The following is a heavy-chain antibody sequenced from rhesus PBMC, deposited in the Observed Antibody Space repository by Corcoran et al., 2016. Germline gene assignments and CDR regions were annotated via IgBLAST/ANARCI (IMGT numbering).Heavy chain of an antibody. Sequence: EQLVVSGGVLVPPGASLRLSCAPSDLPFIGLHLEGFRQGPGKGLEWIADMTAEGATYYSDSVKGRVSISRDNAKSSLDLQMNSLRTEDSAVYYCVRETYSNHDYYGLDSWGQGVVVTVSS. CDR2: MTAEGAT. D-gene: IGHD4-23*01. V-gene: IGHV3-132*01. J-gene: IGHJ6*01. CDR1: DLPFIGLH. CDR3: VRETYSNHDYYGLDS.